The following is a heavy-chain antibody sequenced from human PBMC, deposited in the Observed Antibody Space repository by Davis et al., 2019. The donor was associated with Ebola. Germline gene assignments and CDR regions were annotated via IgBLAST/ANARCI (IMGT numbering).Heavy chain of an antibody. CDR1: GFTFSHYA. V-gene: IGHV3-23*01. J-gene: IGHJ4*02. D-gene: IGHD6-19*01. CDR3: TKDSDLSTDWYGNDF. Sequence: GSLRLSCGASGFTFSHYAMSWVRQAPGKGLEWVSSVSSGSAENKYYANSVKGRFTISRDNSRSTLYLQMNSLRAEDTAVYFCTKDSDLSTDWYGNDFWGRGTLVTVSS. CDR2: SSGSAENK.